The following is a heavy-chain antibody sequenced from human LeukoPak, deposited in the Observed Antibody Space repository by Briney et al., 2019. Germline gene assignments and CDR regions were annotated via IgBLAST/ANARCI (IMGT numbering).Heavy chain of an antibody. CDR2: IYSSGST. CDR1: GDSISNYY. J-gene: IGHJ4*02. V-gene: IGHV4-59*01. Sequence: SETLSLTCTVSGDSISNYYWSWIRQPPGKGLEWIGYIYSSGSTKYNPSLKSRVTISVDTSKNQFSLKLSSVTAADTAVYYCARGRLYEWYYFDYWGQGTLVTVSS. CDR3: ARGRLYEWYYFDY. D-gene: IGHD2-8*01.